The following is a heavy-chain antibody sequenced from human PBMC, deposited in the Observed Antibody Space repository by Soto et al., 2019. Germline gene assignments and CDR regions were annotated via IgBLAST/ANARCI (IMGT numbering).Heavy chain of an antibody. CDR3: AREYSSGTCAY. J-gene: IGHJ4*02. CDR1: GGTFSSYT. D-gene: IGHD1-26*01. CDR2: IIPILGIA. V-gene: IGHV1-69*08. Sequence: QVQRVQSGAEVKKPGSSVKVSCKASGGTFSSYTISWVRQAPGQGLEWMGRIIPILGIANYAQKFQGRVTITSDKSTSTAYTELSSLRSEDTAVYYCAREYSSGTCAYWGQGTLVTVSS.